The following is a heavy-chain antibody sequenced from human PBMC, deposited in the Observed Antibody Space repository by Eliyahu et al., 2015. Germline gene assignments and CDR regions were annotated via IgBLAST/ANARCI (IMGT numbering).Heavy chain of an antibody. CDR2: IVVGSGNT. CDR3: AADILSEGA. D-gene: IGHD1-26*01. V-gene: IGHV1-58*02. Sequence: QMQLVQSGPEVKXPGTSVXVSCXXSGFTFTSSAMQWXRQARGQRLEWIGWIVVGSGNTNYAQKFQERVTITRDMSTSTAYMELSSLRSEDTAVYYCAADILSEGAWGQGTLVTVSS. J-gene: IGHJ5*02. CDR1: GFTFTSSA.